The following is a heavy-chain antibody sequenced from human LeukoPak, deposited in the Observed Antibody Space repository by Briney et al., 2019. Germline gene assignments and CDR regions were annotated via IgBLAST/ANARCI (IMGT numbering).Heavy chain of an antibody. D-gene: IGHD4-23*01. CDR2: ISSSSSYI. V-gene: IGHV3-21*01. J-gene: IGHJ6*03. Sequence: GGSLRLSCAASGFTFSSYSMNWVRQAPGKGLEWVSSISSSSSYIYYADSVKGRFTISRDNAKNSLYLQMNSLRAEDTAVYYCASPTLHDYGGNSGNYYYYYYMDVWGKGTTVTVSS. CDR1: GFTFSSYS. CDR3: ASPTLHDYGGNSGNYYYYYYMDV.